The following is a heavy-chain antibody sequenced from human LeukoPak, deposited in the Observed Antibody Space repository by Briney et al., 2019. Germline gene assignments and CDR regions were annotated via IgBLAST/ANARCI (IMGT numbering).Heavy chain of an antibody. CDR3: ARDRWGSNWFDP. D-gene: IGHD3-16*01. V-gene: IGHV3-53*01. Sequence: GGSLRLSCAASGFTVSNNYMSLVRQAPGKGLEWVSVIYSGGDTCYADSVKGRFTISIDNSKNTLYLQMNSLRAEDTAIYYCARDRWGSNWFDPWGQGTLVTVSS. CDR1: GFTVSNNY. CDR2: IYSGGDT. J-gene: IGHJ5*02.